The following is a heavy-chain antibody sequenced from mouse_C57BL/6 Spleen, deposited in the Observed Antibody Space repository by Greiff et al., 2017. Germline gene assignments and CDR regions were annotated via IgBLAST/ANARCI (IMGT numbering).Heavy chain of an antibody. V-gene: IGHV1-59*01. CDR3: ARLITTVVPYYAMDY. CDR2: IDPSDSYT. J-gene: IGHJ4*01. D-gene: IGHD1-1*01. CDR1: GYTFTSYW. Sequence: QVQLQQPGAELVRPGTSVKLSCKASGYTFTSYWMHWVKQRPGQGLEWIGVIDPSDSYTNYNQKFKGKATLTVDPSSSTAYMQLSSLTSEDSAVYYCARLITTVVPYYAMDYWGQGTSVTVSS.